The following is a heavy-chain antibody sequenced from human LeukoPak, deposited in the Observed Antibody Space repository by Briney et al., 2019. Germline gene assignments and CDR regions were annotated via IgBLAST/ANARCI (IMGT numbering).Heavy chain of an antibody. J-gene: IGHJ4*02. CDR2: ISSSGSTI. CDR1: GFTFSSYG. Sequence: GGSLRLSCAASGFTFSSYGMNWVRQAPGKGLEWVSYISSSGSTIYYADSVKGRFTISRDNAKNSLYLRMNTLRAEDTALYYCARGIDSGYDYSDSWGQGTLVTVSS. CDR3: ARGIDSGYDYSDS. D-gene: IGHD5-12*01. V-gene: IGHV3-48*03.